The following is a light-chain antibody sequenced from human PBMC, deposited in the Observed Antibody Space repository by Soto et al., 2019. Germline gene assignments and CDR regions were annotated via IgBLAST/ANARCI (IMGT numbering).Light chain of an antibody. CDR3: QQYSDWPWT. CDR1: QSVGSS. J-gene: IGKJ1*01. V-gene: IGKV3-15*01. CDR2: GAS. Sequence: EMVMTQSPATLSVSPGETATLSCRASQSVGSSLTWYQQKPGQAPRLLIYGASTRATGIAARLSGSGSGTEFTLTISSLLSEDFAVYYCQQYSDWPWTFGRGTKVDIK.